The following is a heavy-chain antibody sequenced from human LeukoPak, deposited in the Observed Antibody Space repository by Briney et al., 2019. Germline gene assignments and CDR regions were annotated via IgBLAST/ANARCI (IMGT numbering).Heavy chain of an antibody. Sequence: PGGSLRLSCAASGFTFSDYYMSWIRQAPGKGLEGVSYISSSGSTIFYADSVKGRFTISRDNAKNSLYLQMNSLRAEDTAVYYCGRDTAMVTGYYYYGMDVWGQGTTVTVSS. CDR1: GFTFSDYY. CDR3: GRDTAMVTGYYYYGMDV. J-gene: IGHJ6*02. CDR2: ISSSGSTI. D-gene: IGHD5-18*01. V-gene: IGHV3-11*01.